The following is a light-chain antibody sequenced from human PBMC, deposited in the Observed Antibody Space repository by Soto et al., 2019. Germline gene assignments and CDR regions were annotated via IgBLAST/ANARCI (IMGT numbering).Light chain of an antibody. CDR3: QLYGSSPN. CDR1: QSLLHSNGYNY. V-gene: IGKV2-28*01. J-gene: IGKJ5*01. Sequence: VVMTQNPVSLPFPXGDPASISCSFGQSLLHSNGYNYLDWYLQKPGQSPQLLIYAASSRATGIPDRFSGSASGTDFTLTINRLEPEDFAVYYCQLYGSSPNFGQGTRLEIK. CDR2: AAS.